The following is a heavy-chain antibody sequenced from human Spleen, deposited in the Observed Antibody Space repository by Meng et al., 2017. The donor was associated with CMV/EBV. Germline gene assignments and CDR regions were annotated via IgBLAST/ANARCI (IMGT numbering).Heavy chain of an antibody. CDR3: ARGFRGPFDSSGYYPSSFDY. Sequence: SGCFYWSWIRQYPGKGLEWIGYISNGGSTYSSPPLNSRVSISEDTSKRHFSLRLTSVTAADSAVYYCARGFRGPFDSSGYYPSSFDYWGHGILVTVSS. J-gene: IGHJ4*01. V-gene: IGHV4-31*02. D-gene: IGHD3-22*01. CDR1: SGCFY. CDR2: ISNGGST.